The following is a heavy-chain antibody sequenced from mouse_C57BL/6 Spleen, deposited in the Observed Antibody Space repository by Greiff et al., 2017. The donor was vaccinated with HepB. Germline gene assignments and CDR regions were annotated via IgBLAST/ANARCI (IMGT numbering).Heavy chain of an antibody. CDR1: GYTFTSYW. V-gene: IGHV1-64*01. Sequence: VQLQQPGAALVKPGASVKLSCKASGYTFTSYWMHWVKQRPGQGLEWIGMIHPNSGSTNYNEKFKSKATLTVDKSSSTSYMQLSSRTSEDSAVYCCANYGSNYYAMDYWGQGTSGAGSS. D-gene: IGHD1-1*01. CDR3: ANYGSNYYAMDY. J-gene: IGHJ4*01. CDR2: IHPNSGST.